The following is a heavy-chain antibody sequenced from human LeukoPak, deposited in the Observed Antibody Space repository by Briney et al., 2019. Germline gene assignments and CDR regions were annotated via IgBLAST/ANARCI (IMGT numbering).Heavy chain of an antibody. J-gene: IGHJ4*02. CDR1: GGTFSSYA. D-gene: IGHD1-26*01. CDR2: INPNSGGT. CDR3: ARVGATLN. V-gene: IGHV1-2*02. Sequence: ASVKVSCKASGGTFSSYAISWVRQAPGQGLEWMGWINPNSGGTNYAQKFQGRVTMTRDTSISTAYMELSRLRSDDTAVYYCARVGATLNWGQGTLVTVSS.